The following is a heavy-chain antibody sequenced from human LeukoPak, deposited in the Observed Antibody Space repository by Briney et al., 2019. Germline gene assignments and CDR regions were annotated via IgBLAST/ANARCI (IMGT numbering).Heavy chain of an antibody. D-gene: IGHD1-26*01. CDR2: IKEDGSEK. CDR1: GFTFSNYN. Sequence: PGGSLRLSCAASGFTFSNYNMNWVRQAPGKGLEWVANIKEDGSEKYYVDSVKGRFTISRDNAKNSLCLQMNSLRAEDTAIYYCVRSGGYWGQGVLVTVSS. J-gene: IGHJ4*02. CDR3: VRSGGY. V-gene: IGHV3-7*05.